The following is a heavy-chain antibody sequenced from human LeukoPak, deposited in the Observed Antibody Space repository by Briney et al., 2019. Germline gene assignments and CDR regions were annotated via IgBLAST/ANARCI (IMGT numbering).Heavy chain of an antibody. Sequence: GGSLRLSCAASGFSFSSYGMPWVRQAPGKGLEWVAIIWYDGSNQYYGDSVKGRFTISRDNSKNTLYLQMNSLRAEDTAVYYCARDCSSASCYLDSWGQGTLVTVSS. CDR3: ARDCSSASCYLDS. V-gene: IGHV3-33*01. CDR1: GFSFSSYG. CDR2: IWYDGSNQ. J-gene: IGHJ5*01. D-gene: IGHD2-2*01.